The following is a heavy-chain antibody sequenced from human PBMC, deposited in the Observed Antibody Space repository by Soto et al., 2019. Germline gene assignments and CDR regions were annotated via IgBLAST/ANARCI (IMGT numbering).Heavy chain of an antibody. J-gene: IGHJ5*02. Sequence: GGSLRLSCAASGFTFSSYSMNWVRQAPGKGLEWVSSISSSSSYIYYADSVKGRFTISRDNAKNSLYLQMNSLRAEDTAVYYCARDPVVDTAMVPVNWFDPWGQGTLVTVSS. CDR2: ISSSSSYI. V-gene: IGHV3-21*01. CDR3: ARDPVVDTAMVPVNWFDP. D-gene: IGHD5-18*01. CDR1: GFTFSSYS.